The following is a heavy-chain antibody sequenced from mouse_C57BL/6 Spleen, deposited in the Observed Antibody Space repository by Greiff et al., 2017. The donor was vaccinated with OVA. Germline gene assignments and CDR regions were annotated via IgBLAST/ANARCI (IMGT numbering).Heavy chain of an antibody. Sequence: DVQLVESGGGLVQPGASMKLSCVASGFTFSNYWMNWVRQSPGKGLEWVAQIRSKSDNYTTNYAESVKGRFTISRDYSKSSVYLQMNNLRAEDIGMDYCPGEGEGLYFDYWGQGTTLTVSS. V-gene: IGHV6-3*01. CDR1: GFTFSNYW. CDR3: PGEGEGLYFDY. D-gene: IGHD3-3*01. J-gene: IGHJ2*01. CDR2: IRSKSDNYTT.